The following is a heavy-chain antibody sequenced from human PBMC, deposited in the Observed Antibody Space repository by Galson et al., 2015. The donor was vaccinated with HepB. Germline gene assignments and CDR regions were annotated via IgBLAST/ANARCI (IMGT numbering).Heavy chain of an antibody. D-gene: IGHD6-13*01. V-gene: IGHV3-66*02. Sequence: SLRLSCAASGFTVSFTYMSWVRQAPGKGLEWVSVIYSGGRAYNADSVKGRFTISRDNSKNTLYIQMNSLRAEDTAVYYCASTRSSWYPYFDYWGQGTLVTVSS. CDR2: IYSGGRA. CDR3: ASTRSSWYPYFDY. CDR1: GFTVSFTY. J-gene: IGHJ4*02.